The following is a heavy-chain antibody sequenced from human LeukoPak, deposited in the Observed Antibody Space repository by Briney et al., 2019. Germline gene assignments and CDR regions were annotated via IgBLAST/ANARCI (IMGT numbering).Heavy chain of an antibody. CDR2: ISGSGGST. J-gene: IGHJ6*02. CDR1: GFTFSSYA. CDR3: AKHKGFYSNARPGMDV. V-gene: IGHV3-23*01. Sequence: RGSLRLSCAASGFTFSSYAMSWVRQAPGKGLEWVSAISGSGGSTYYADSVKGRFTISRDNSKNTLYLQMNSLRAEDTAVYYCAKHKGFYSNARPGMDVWGQGTTVTVSS. D-gene: IGHD4-11*01.